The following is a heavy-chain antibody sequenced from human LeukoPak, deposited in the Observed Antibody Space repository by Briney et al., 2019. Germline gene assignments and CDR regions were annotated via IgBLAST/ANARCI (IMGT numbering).Heavy chain of an antibody. V-gene: IGHV3-48*03. J-gene: IGHJ4*02. D-gene: IGHD3-22*01. CDR1: GFTFSSYE. CDR2: ISSSGSTI. CDR3: ATYYYDSSGHVGDY. Sequence: TGGSLRLPCAASGFTFSSYEMNWVRQAPGKGLEWVSYISSSGSTIYYADSVKGRFTISRDNAKNSLYLQMNSLRAEDTAVYYCATYYYDSSGHVGDYWGQGTLVTVSS.